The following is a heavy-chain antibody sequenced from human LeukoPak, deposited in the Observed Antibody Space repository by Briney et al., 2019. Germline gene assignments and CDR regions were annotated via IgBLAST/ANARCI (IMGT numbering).Heavy chain of an antibody. CDR3: ARDWGATRLFDY. D-gene: IGHD1-26*01. CDR1: GFTFSNYW. CDR2: IKQDGSEK. Sequence: GGSLRLSCAASGFTFSNYWMSWVRQAPGKGLEWVANIKQDGSEKYYVDSVKGRFTISRDNAKNSLYLQMNSLRAEDTAVYYCARDWGATRLFDYWGQGTLVTVSS. V-gene: IGHV3-7*01. J-gene: IGHJ4*02.